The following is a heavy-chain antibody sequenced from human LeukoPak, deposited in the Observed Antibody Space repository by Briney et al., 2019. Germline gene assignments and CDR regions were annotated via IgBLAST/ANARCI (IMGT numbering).Heavy chain of an antibody. CDR1: GFTFSSHA. D-gene: IGHD3-22*01. J-gene: IGHJ4*02. CDR3: ARTQSPYDSSGSPGY. CDR2: IPYDGSNK. Sequence: PGGSLRLSCAASGFTFSSHAMHWVRQAPGKGLEWVAVIPYDGSNKYYADSVKGRFTISRDNSKNTLYLQMNSLRAEDTAVYYCARTQSPYDSSGSPGYWGQGTLVTVSS. V-gene: IGHV3-30-3*01.